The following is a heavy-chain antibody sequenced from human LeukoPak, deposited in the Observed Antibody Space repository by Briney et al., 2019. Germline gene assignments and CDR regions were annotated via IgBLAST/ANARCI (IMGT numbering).Heavy chain of an antibody. D-gene: IGHD1-1*01. CDR1: GGSISSINW. V-gene: IGHV4-4*02. CDR3: ARLRTTGIGAFDI. CDR2: IHHRGST. Sequence: SGTLSLTCAVSGGSISSINWWSWVRQPPGKGLEWIGEIHHRGSTNYNPSLKSRVTLSLDKSKNQFSLNLYSVTAADTAVYYCARLRTTGIGAFDIWGQGTMVTVSS. J-gene: IGHJ3*02.